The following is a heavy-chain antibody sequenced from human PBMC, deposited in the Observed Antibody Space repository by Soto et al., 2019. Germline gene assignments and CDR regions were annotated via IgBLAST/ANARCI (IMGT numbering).Heavy chain of an antibody. CDR3: ARETNIAARHHDFDY. CDR2: MDPNSGNT. J-gene: IGHJ4*02. Sequence: ASVKVSCKASGYSFSFYGINWVRQAPGQGLEWMGWMDPNSGNTGYAQKFQGRVTMTRNTSISTAYMELSSLRSEDTAVYYCARETNIAARHHDFDYWAREPWSPSPQ. CDR1: GYSFSFYG. D-gene: IGHD6-6*01. V-gene: IGHV1-8*01.